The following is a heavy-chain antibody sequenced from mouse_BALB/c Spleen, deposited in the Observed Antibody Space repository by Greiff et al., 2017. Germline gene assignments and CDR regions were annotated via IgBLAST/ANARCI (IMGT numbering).Heavy chain of an antibody. CDR1: GFNIKDTY. V-gene: IGHV14-3*02. D-gene: IGHD2-10*01. CDR3: ARDSYYAWFAY. J-gene: IGHJ3*01. CDR2: IDPANGNT. Sequence: EVQLKESGAELLKPGASVKLSCTASGFNIKDTYMHWVKQRPEQGLEWIGRIDPANGNTKYDPKFQGKATITADTSSNTAYLQLSSLTSEDTAVYYCARDSYYAWFAYWGQGTLVTVSA.